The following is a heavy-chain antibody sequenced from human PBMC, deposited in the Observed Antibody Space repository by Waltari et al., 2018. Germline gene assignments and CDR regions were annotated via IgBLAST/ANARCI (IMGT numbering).Heavy chain of an antibody. CDR1: GGSFSGYY. CDR3: ATGSGAPKVDWFDP. Sequence: QVQLQQWGAGLLKPSETLSLTCAVYGGSFSGYYWSWIRQPPGKGLEWIGEINHSGSTNYNPSLTIRVTISVDTSKNQFSLKLSSVTAADTAVYYCATGSGAPKVDWFDPWGQGTLVTVSS. CDR2: INHSGST. V-gene: IGHV4-34*01. J-gene: IGHJ5*02. D-gene: IGHD3-10*01.